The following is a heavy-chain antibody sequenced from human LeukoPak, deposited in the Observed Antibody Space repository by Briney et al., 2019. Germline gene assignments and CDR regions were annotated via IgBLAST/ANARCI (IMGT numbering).Heavy chain of an antibody. CDR3: ARDLIRTDIAAAAPGY. CDR2: INTNTGNP. Sequence: GASVKVSCKASGYTFTGYYMHWVRQAPGQGLEWMGWINTNTGNPTYAQGFTGRFVFSLDTSVSTAYLQISSLKAEDTAVYYCARDLIRTDIAAAAPGYWGQGTLVTVSS. V-gene: IGHV7-4-1*02. CDR1: GYTFTGYY. D-gene: IGHD6-13*01. J-gene: IGHJ4*02.